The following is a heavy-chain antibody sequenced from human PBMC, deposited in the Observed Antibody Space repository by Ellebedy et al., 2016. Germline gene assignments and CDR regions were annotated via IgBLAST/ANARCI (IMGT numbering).Heavy chain of an antibody. D-gene: IGHD3-10*01. V-gene: IGHV3-23*01. J-gene: IGHJ6*02. CDR2: ISGGSGNT. CDR3: AKDDMVRGLIAYYYGMDV. CDR1: GFTFSSYA. Sequence: GGSLRLXCAASGFTFSSYAMSWVRQAPGKGLEWVSTISGGSGNTYYADSVKGRFTISRDNSKNTLYLQMNSLRADEDTAVYYCAKDDMVRGLIAYYYGMDVWGQGTTVTVSS.